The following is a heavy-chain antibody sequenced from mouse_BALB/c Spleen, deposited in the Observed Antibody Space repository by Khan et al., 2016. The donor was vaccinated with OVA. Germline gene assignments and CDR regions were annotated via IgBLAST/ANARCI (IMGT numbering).Heavy chain of an antibody. CDR2: ISSGSTYT. V-gene: IGHV5-6-4*01. CDR1: GFSFSSYT. Sequence: EVELVESGGGLVNPGGSLKLSCAASGFSFSSYTMSWVRQTPEKRLEWVATISSGSTYTYYPDSVKGRFTISRDTAKNTLYLQMSSLKSEDTAMYYGTRDGNYGHWNFDVWGAGTTVTVSS. CDR3: TRDGNYGHWNFDV. J-gene: IGHJ1*01. D-gene: IGHD2-1*01.